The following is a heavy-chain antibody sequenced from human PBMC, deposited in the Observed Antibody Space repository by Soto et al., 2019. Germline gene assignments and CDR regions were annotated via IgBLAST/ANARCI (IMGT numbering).Heavy chain of an antibody. J-gene: IGHJ6*02. V-gene: IGHV1-69*13. CDR1: GGTFSSYA. CDR3: ARVDYYDSSGSGAYYYYYGMDV. D-gene: IGHD3-22*01. CDR2: IIPIFGTA. Sequence: ASVKVSCKASGGTFSSYAISWVRQAPGQGLEWMGGIIPIFGTANYAQKFQGRVTITADESTSTAYMELSSLRSEDTAVYYCARVDYYDSSGSGAYYYYYGMDVWGQGTTVTVSS.